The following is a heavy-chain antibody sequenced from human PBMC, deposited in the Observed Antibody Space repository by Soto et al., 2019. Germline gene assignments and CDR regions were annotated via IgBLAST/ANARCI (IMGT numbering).Heavy chain of an antibody. V-gene: IGHV1-8*01. CDR3: ARGFWSGYPYYYYYMDV. CDR1: GYTFTSYD. CDR2: MNPNSGNT. J-gene: IGHJ6*03. D-gene: IGHD3-3*01. Sequence: ASVKVSCKASGYTFTSYDINWVRQATGQGLEWMGWMNPNSGNTGYAQKFQGRVTMTRNTSISTAYMELSSLRSEDTAVYYCARGFWSGYPYYYYYMDVRGKGTTVTVSS.